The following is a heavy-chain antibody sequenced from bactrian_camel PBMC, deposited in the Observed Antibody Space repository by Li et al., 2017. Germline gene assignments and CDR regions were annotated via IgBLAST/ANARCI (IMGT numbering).Heavy chain of an antibody. J-gene: IGHJ4*01. CDR3: AALYTGISECYSTSLTPASFDY. Sequence: VQLVESGGGSVQAGGSLRLSCAASGSTSSSYYFAWVRQAPGKGLEWVSTINSGGGTTYYADSVKGRFTISRDNAKNTLYLHMHSLKPEDTAIYYCAALYTGISECYSTSLTPASFDYWGQGTQVTVS. V-gene: IGHV3S40*01. CDR2: INSGGGTT. D-gene: IGHD2*01. CDR1: GSTSSSYY.